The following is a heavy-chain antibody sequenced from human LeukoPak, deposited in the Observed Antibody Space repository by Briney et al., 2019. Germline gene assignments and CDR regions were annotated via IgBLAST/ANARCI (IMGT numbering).Heavy chain of an antibody. V-gene: IGHV4-38-2*02. D-gene: IGHD3-22*01. CDR3: AQYDSSGYYCTY. CDR1: GYSVSSGYY. J-gene: IGHJ4*02. Sequence: PSETLSLTCTISGYSVSSGYYWGWIRPPPGMGLEWIGSIYHRGSTYYNPSLKSRVTISVDTSKNQFSLNLSSVTAADTAVYYCAQYDSSGYYCTYWGQGTLVTVSS. CDR2: IYHRGST.